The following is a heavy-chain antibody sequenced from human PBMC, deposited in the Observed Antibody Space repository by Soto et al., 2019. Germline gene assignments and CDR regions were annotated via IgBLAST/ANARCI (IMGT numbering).Heavy chain of an antibody. CDR2: IWYDGSNK. J-gene: IGHJ2*01. CDR3: FFFFQAEDGIRDTVPVSAFLLNRSSDL. Sequence: APGKGREWVAVIWYDGSNKYYADSVKCRFTISRANSKNTLYMQMNSLSAEDTDLYYCFFFFQAEDGIRDTVPVSAFLLNRSSDL. V-gene: IGHV3-33*01. D-gene: IGHD2-15*01.